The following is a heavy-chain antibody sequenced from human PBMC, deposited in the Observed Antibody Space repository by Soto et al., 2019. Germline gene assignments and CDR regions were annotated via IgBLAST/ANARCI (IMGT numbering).Heavy chain of an antibody. CDR3: ATPTSSGFIYF. V-gene: IGHV3-53*02. D-gene: IGHD3-22*01. CDR2: IYSGDAT. J-gene: IGHJ4*02. CDR1: GFSVSSNY. Sequence: EVQLVETGGGLIHPGGSLRLSCVASGFSVSSNYMGWVRQAPGKGPEWVSGIYSGDATFYADSVKGRFTISKDNSMNTLYLQMDSLRVEDTAVYYCATPTSSGFIYFWGQGTLVTVSS.